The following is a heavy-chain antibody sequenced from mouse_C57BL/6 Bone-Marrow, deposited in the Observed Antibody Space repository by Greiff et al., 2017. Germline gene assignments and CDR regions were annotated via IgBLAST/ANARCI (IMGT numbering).Heavy chain of an antibody. J-gene: IGHJ2*01. CDR1: GYTFTSYW. CDR3: TIMVTTGFDY. D-gene: IGHD2-2*01. CDR2: IDPSDSYT. V-gene: IGHV1-50*01. Sequence: QVQLQQPGAELVKPGASVKLSCKASGYTFTSYWMQWVKQRPGQGLEWIGEIDPSDSYTNYNQKFKGKATLTVDTSSSTAYMQLSSLTSEDSAVYYCTIMVTTGFDYWGQGTTLTVSS.